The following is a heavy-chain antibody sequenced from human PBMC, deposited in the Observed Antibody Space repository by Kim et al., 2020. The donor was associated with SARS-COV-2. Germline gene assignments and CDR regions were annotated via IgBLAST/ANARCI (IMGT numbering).Heavy chain of an antibody. V-gene: IGHV4-39*01. CDR1: GGSISSSSYY. D-gene: IGHD3-10*01. CDR2: IYYSGST. Sequence: SETLSLTCTVSGGSISSSSYYWGWIRQPPGKGLEWIGSIYYSGSTYYNPSPKSRVTISVDTSTNQFSLKLISVTAADTAVDYCARLGYGSGCDYKRYFDYWGQGTLVTVSS. CDR3: ARLGYGSGCDYKRYFDY. J-gene: IGHJ4*03.